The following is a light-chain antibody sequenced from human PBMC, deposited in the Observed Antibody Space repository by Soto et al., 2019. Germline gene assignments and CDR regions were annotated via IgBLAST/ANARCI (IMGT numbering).Light chain of an antibody. V-gene: IGLV1-40*01. CDR3: QSYDSSLSGYV. CDR1: SSNIGAGYE. CDR2: GNS. Sequence: QSVLTQPPSVSGAPGQRVTISCTGSSSNIGAGYEVHWYQQLPGTDPKLLIYGNSNRPSGVPDRFSGSKSGTSASLAITGLQAEDEADYYCQSYDSSLSGYVFGTGTKLTVL. J-gene: IGLJ1*01.